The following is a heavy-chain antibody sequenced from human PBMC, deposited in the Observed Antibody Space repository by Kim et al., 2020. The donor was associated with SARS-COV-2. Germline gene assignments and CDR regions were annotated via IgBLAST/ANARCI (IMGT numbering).Heavy chain of an antibody. CDR3: ASSDSYGGVSPDY. D-gene: IGHD5-18*01. CDR2: IIPLFGTA. CDR1: GGTFSSYA. Sequence: SVKVSCKASGGTFSSYAISWVRQAPGQGLEWMGGIIPLFGTANYAQKFQGRVTITADESTSTAYMELSSLRSEDTAVYYCASSDSYGGVSPDYWGQGTLVTVSS. V-gene: IGHV1-69*13. J-gene: IGHJ4*02.